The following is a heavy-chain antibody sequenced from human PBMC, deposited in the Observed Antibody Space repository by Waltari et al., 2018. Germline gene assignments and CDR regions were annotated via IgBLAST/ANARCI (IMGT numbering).Heavy chain of an antibody. CDR2: MSGSGDRT. Sequence: EVQLLESGGGLLQPGGSLRLSCAASGLTFTSYAMNWVRQAPGKGLGWGSGMSGSGDRTYYADSVRGRFTISRDNSKNTLYLQMNSLRAEDTAVYYCAKDQVVWNKYCFDSWGQGTLVTVSS. D-gene: IGHD1-1*01. J-gene: IGHJ4*02. CDR3: AKDQVVWNKYCFDS. CDR1: GLTFTSYA. V-gene: IGHV3-23*01.